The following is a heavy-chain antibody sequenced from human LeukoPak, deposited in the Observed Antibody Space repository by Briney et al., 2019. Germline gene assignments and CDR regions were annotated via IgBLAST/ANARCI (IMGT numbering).Heavy chain of an antibody. CDR3: ARGTYYYDSSGYPGDY. CDR2: IDPSDSYT. Sequence: GESLRISCQGSGYSFTSYWISWVRQMPGKGLEWMGRIDPSDSYTNYSPSFQGHVTISADKSISTAYLQWSSLKASDTAMYYCARGTYYYDSSGYPGDYWGQGTLVTVSS. CDR1: GYSFTSYW. D-gene: IGHD3-22*01. V-gene: IGHV5-10-1*01. J-gene: IGHJ4*02.